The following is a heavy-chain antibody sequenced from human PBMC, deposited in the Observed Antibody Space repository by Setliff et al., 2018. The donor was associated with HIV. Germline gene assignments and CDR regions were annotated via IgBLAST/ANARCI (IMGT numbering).Heavy chain of an antibody. Sequence: GGSLRLSCAASGFTFSSYAMSWVRQAPGKGLEWVSAISGSNKYYADSVKGRFTISRDNSKNTLYLQMNSLRVEDTAVYYCAKDVCSGAYCYAYYYYGMDVWGQGTMVTVSS. CDR1: GFTFSSYA. CDR3: AKDVCSGAYCYAYYYYGMDV. J-gene: IGHJ6*02. V-gene: IGHV3-23*01. D-gene: IGHD2-15*01. CDR2: ISGSNK.